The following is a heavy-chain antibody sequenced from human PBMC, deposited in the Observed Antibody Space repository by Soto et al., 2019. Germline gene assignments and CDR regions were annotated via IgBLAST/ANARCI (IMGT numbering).Heavy chain of an antibody. CDR1: GGSISSYY. J-gene: IGHJ6*02. CDR2: IYYSGST. V-gene: IGHV4-59*01. CDR3: ARGLRFLEGYDQGGYYGMDV. Sequence: SETLSLTCTVSGGSISSYYWSWIRQPPGKGLEWIGYIYYSGSTNYNPSLKSRVTISVDTSKNQFSLKLSSVTAADTAVYYCARGLRFLEGYDQGGYYGMDVWGQGTTVTVS. D-gene: IGHD3-3*01.